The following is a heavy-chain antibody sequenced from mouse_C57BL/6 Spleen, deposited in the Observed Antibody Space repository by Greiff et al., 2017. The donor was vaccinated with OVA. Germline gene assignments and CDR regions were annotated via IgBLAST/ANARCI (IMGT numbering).Heavy chain of an antibody. D-gene: IGHD2-4*01. V-gene: IGHV1-82*01. CDR1: GYAFSSSW. J-gene: IGHJ4*01. CDR3: ARPVYYDYARNAMDY. CDR2: LYPGDGAT. Sequence: QVQLQQSGPELVKPGASVKISCKASGYAFSSSWMNWVKQRPGKGLEWIGRLYPGDGATNYNGKFKGTATLTADKSSSTAYMQLSSLTSEDSAVSVCARPVYYDYARNAMDYWGQGTSVTVSS.